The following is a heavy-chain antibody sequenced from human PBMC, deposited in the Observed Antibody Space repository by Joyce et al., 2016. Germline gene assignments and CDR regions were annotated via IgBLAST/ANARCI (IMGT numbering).Heavy chain of an antibody. CDR2: IIPSFGTA. CDR3: ARGRGGTSYYMDV. CDR1: GGTFSSYA. J-gene: IGHJ6*03. D-gene: IGHD1-1*01. Sequence: QVQLVQSGAEVKKPGSSVKVSCKASGGTFSSYAISWVRQAPGQGLEWRGGIIPSFGTANYAQKVQGRVTITADKSTSTAYMGLSSLRSEDTAVYYCARGRGGTSYYMDVWGKGTTVTVSS. V-gene: IGHV1-69*06.